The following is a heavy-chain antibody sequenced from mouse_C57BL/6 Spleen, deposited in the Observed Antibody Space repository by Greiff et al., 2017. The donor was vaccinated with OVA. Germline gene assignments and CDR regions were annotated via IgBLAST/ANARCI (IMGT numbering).Heavy chain of an antibody. V-gene: IGHV1-54*01. CDR1: GYAFTNYL. CDR3: ARDGDYYVWFAY. CDR2: INPGSGGT. D-gene: IGHD1-1*01. Sequence: QVQLQQSGAELVRPGTSVKVSCKASGYAFTNYLIEWVKQRPGQGLEWIGVINPGSGGTNYNEKFKGKATLTADKSSSTAYMQLSSLTSEDSAVYFCARDGDYYVWFAYWGQGTLVTVSA. J-gene: IGHJ3*01.